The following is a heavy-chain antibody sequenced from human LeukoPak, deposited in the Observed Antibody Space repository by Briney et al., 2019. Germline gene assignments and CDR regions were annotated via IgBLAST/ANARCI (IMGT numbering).Heavy chain of an antibody. CDR1: GFTVSSYA. CDR2: MSGGGGVT. J-gene: IGHJ4*02. V-gene: IGHV3-23*01. D-gene: IGHD5-12*01. Sequence: GGSLRLSCAASGFTVSSYAMSWVRQAPGKGLEWVSSMSGGGGVTYYADSVKGRFTISRDNSKNTLYLQMNNLRAEDTAVYYCAKDPLVATIEIFDYWGQGALVTVSS. CDR3: AKDPLVATIEIFDY.